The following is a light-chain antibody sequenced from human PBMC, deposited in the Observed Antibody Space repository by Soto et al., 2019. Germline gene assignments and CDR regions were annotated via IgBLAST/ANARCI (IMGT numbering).Light chain of an antibody. CDR2: GAS. CDR3: QQYGSSGT. Sequence: EIVMTQSPAILSVSPGDRATLSCRAGQSVSNNLAWYQQKPGQTPRLVIYGASNRATGVPARFSGSGSGTDFTLTISSLQSEDFAVYYCQQYGSSGTFGRGTKVDIK. V-gene: IGKV3-15*01. J-gene: IGKJ4*02. CDR1: QSVSNN.